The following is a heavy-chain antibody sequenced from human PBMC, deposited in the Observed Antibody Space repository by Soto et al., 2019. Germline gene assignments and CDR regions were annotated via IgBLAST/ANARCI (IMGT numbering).Heavy chain of an antibody. Sequence: SVKVSCKASGGTFSSYAISWVRQAPGQGLEWMGGIIPIFGTANYAQKFQGRVTITADESTSTAYMELSSLRSEDTAVYYCASSDYDSSGPFDYWGQGTLVTVSS. CDR3: ASSDYDSSGPFDY. V-gene: IGHV1-69*13. J-gene: IGHJ4*02. CDR1: GGTFSSYA. CDR2: IIPIFGTA. D-gene: IGHD3-22*01.